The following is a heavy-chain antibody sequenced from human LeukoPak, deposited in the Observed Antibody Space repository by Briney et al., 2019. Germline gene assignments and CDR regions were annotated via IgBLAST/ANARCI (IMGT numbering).Heavy chain of an antibody. V-gene: IGHV3-30*01. D-gene: IGHD6-13*01. Sequence: YYADSVKGRLTISRDNSKNTLYLQMNSLRAEDTAVYYCARDGSDSSSWLTPYYYYYYGMDVWGQGTTVTVSS. J-gene: IGHJ6*02. CDR3: ARDGSDSSSWLTPYYYYYYGMDV.